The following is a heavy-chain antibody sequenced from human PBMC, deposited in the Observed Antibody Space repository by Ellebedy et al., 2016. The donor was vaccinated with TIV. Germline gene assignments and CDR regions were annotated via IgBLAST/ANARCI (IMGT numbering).Heavy chain of an antibody. CDR1: GFIFMSYG. CDR3: ARATYGASYL. Sequence: GESLKISCAASGFIFMSYGMHWVRQAPGKGLEWVAVVRYDGGYKRIADSVRGRFTISRDNSQSTVFLQMNSLGAEDTAVYYCARATYGASYLWGRGTLVTVSS. J-gene: IGHJ2*01. D-gene: IGHD4-17*01. V-gene: IGHV3-33*01. CDR2: VRYDGGYK.